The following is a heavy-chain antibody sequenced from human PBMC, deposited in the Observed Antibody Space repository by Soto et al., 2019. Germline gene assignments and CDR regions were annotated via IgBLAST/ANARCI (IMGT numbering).Heavy chain of an antibody. CDR2: INCNDDK. J-gene: IGHJ3*02. CDR3: AHRPDLGTFDI. Sequence: QITLKEAGPTLVKPTQTLTLTCTFSGFSLNTRAVGVGWIRQPPGKALEWLALINCNDDKRYSPSLKDRLTITKDTSKNHVVLTMPNIDPVDTATYYCAHRPDLGTFDIWGQGTTVTVSS. CDR1: GFSLNTRAVG. V-gene: IGHV2-5*01.